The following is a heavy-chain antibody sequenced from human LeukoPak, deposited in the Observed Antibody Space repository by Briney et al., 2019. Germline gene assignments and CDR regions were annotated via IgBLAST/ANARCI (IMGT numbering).Heavy chain of an antibody. D-gene: IGHD6-19*01. J-gene: IGHJ6*03. CDR1: GYTFTSYA. CDR2: INTNTGNP. CDR3: AIAVAGRYYYYYYMDV. V-gene: IGHV7-4-1*02. Sequence: GASVKVSCKASGYTFTSYAMNWVRQAPGQGLEWMGWINTNTGNPTYAQGFTGRFVFSLDTSVSTAYLQISSLKAEDTAVYYCAIAVAGRYYYYYYMDVWGKGTTVTVSS.